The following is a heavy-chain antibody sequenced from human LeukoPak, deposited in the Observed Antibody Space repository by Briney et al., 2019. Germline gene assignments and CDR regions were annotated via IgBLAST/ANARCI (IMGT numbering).Heavy chain of an antibody. J-gene: IGHJ3*02. CDR3: ARVSRGYSLKYAFDI. CDR2: IYHRGNT. Sequence: SQTLSLTCTVSGGSISSIGYSWNWLRQPPGKGLEWIGYIYHRGNTHYNPSLKSRVTISVDRSKNHVSLKLTSVTAADTAVYYCARVSRGYSLKYAFDIWGQGTMVTVSS. CDR1: GGSISSIGYS. D-gene: IGHD5-18*01. V-gene: IGHV4-30-2*01.